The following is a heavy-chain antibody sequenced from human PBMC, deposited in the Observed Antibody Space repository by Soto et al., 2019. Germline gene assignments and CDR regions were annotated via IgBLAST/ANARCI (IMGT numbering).Heavy chain of an antibody. CDR1: GFPFGIYT. D-gene: IGHD3-10*01. CDR2: ISSSGTYI. CDR3: AREGNYHDF. Sequence: PGGSLRLSCETSGFPFGIYTMNWVRQAPRKGLEWVSSISSSGTYIDYADSVEGRFATSRDDAKNSVFLDMTSLRVDDTAVYYCAREGNYHDFWGQGTLVTVSS. V-gene: IGHV3-21*01. J-gene: IGHJ4*02.